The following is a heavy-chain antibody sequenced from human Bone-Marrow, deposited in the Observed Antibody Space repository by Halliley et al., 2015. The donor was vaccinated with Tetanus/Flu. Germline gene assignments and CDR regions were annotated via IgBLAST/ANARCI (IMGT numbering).Heavy chain of an antibody. V-gene: IGHV3-30-3*01. J-gene: IGHJ6*02. Sequence: KGLGGVALISFDGSEKDYPDSVKGRFTISRDNSKNTLYLQMNSLTAEDTAVYYCARDLGTPYDVWGQGTTVTVSS. CDR2: ISFDGSEK. CDR3: ARDLGTPYDV. D-gene: IGHD3-16*01.